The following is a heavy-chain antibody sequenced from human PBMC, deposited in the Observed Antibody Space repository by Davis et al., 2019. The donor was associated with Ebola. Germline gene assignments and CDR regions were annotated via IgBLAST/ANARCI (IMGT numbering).Heavy chain of an antibody. V-gene: IGHV1-69*13. D-gene: IGHD3-3*01. CDR2: IIPIFGTA. CDR1: GGTFSSYA. J-gene: IGHJ5*02. Sequence: SVKVSCKASGGTFSSYAISWVRQAPGQGLEWMGGIIPIFGTANYAQKFQGRVTITADESTSTAYMELSSLRSEDTAVYYCARELAYYDSSYNWFDPWGQGTLVTVSS. CDR3: ARELAYYDSSYNWFDP.